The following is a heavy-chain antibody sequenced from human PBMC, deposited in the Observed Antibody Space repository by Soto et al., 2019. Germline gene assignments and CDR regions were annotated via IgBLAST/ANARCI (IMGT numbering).Heavy chain of an antibody. J-gene: IGHJ4*02. Sequence: QVQLVESVGGVVQPGRSLRLSCAASGFTFSSYGMHWVRQAPGKGLEWVAVISYDGSNKYYADSVKGRFTISRDNSKNTLYLQMNSLRAEDTAVYYCAKEGSYYGSEYYFDYWGQGTLVTVSS. CDR2: ISYDGSNK. CDR1: GFTFSSYG. V-gene: IGHV3-30*18. D-gene: IGHD3-10*01. CDR3: AKEGSYYGSEYYFDY.